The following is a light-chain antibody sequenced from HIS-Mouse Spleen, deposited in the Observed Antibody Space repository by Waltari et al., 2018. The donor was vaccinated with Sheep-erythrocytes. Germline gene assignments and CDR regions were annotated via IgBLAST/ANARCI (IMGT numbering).Light chain of an antibody. J-gene: IGKJ4*01. Sequence: AIWMTQSPSLLSASTGHRITISCRMSQVISSYLAWYQQKPGKAPELLIYAASTLQSGVPSRFSGSGSGTDFTLTISCLQSEDFATYYCQQYYSFPLTFGGGTKVEIK. CDR1: QVISSY. CDR2: AAS. V-gene: IGKV1D-8*02. CDR3: QQYYSFPLT.